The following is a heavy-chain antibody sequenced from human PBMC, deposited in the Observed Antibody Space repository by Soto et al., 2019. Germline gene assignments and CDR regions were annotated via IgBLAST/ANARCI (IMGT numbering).Heavy chain of an antibody. V-gene: IGHV3-30*18. CDR1: GFTFSSYG. CDR2: ISYDGSNK. J-gene: IGHJ3*01. Sequence: GGPLRLSCATSGFTFSSYGMHWVRQAPGKGLEWVAVISYDGSNKYYADSVKGRFTISRDNSKNTLYLQMNSLRAEDTAVYYCAKGNSAVSGPLPRHWGQGTMVTDSS. D-gene: IGHD6-19*01. CDR3: AKGNSAVSGPLPRH.